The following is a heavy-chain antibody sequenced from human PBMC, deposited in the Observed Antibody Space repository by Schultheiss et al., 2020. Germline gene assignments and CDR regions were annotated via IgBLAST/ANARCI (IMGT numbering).Heavy chain of an antibody. CDR3: AKDLRNIQIYYYYGMDV. CDR2: ISGSGSST. Sequence: GGSLRLSCAASGFTFHNYAMSWVRQAPGKGLEWVSGISGSGSSTYYSDSVKGRFTISRDNSKNTLYLHISSLRAEDTAVYYCAKDLRNIQIYYYYGMDVWGQGTTVTVSS. D-gene: IGHD2/OR15-2a*01. V-gene: IGHV3-23*01. J-gene: IGHJ6*02. CDR1: GFTFHNYA.